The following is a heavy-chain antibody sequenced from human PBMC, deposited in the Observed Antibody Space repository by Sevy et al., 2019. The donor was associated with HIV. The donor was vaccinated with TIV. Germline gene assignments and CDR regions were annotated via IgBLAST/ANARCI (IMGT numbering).Heavy chain of an antibody. D-gene: IGHD6-19*01. CDR1: GFTFSNAW. CDR3: FSGWYDHGAFDI. V-gene: IGHV3-15*01. CDR2: IKSKTDGGTT. J-gene: IGHJ3*02. Sequence: GGSLRLSCAASGFTFSNAWMSWVRQAPGKGLEWVGRIKSKTDGGTTDYAAPVKGRFTISRDDSKNTLYLQMNSLKTEDTAVYYCFSGWYDHGAFDIWDQGTMVTVSS.